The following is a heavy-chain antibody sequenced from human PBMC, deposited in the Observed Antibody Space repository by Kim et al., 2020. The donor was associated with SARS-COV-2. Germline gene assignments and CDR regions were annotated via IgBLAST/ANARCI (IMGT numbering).Heavy chain of an antibody. J-gene: IGHJ4*02. V-gene: IGHV4-34*01. Sequence: SETLSLTCAVYGGSFSGYYWSWIHQPPGKGLEWIGEINHSGSTNYNPSLKSRVTISVDTSKNQFSLKLSSVTAADTAVYYCARTPGRSYCGGDCLGFGFDYWGQGTLVTVSS. CDR1: GGSFSGYY. CDR2: INHSGST. CDR3: ARTPGRSYCGGDCLGFGFDY. D-gene: IGHD2-21*02.